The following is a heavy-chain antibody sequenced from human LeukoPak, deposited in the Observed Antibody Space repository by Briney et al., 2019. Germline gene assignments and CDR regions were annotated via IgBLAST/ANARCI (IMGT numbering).Heavy chain of an antibody. V-gene: IGHV4-39*01. CDR3: PRRSGTYLYHFEY. Sequence: SGTLSLTCTVSGGSMSSSSYYWGWIRQPPGKGLEWIGTIYYSGSTYYNPSLKSRVTISVDTSKNQLSLKLSSVSAADTAVYYCPRRSGTYLYHFEYWGQGTLVTVSS. J-gene: IGHJ4*02. D-gene: IGHD1-26*01. CDR1: GGSMSSSSYY. CDR2: IYYSGST.